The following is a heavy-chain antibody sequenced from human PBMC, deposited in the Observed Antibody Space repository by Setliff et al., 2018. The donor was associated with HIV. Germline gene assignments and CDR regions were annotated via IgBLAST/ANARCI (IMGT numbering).Heavy chain of an antibody. CDR2: INTNTGSP. CDR3: ARVPPFSGSNFSWYFDL. D-gene: IGHD1-26*01. J-gene: IGHJ2*01. CDR1: GYTFINYA. Sequence: ASVKVSCKASGYTFINYAMNWVRQAPGQGLEWMGWINTNTGSPTYAQAFTGRFVFSVDTSVTTAYLQISSLKAADTALYYCARVPPFSGSNFSWYFDLWGRGTLVTVSS. V-gene: IGHV7-4-1*02.